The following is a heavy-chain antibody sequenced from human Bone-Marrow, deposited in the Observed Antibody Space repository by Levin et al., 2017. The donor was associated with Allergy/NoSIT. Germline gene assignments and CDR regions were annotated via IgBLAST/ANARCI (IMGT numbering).Heavy chain of an antibody. CDR2: IYYSGST. J-gene: IGHJ6*03. CDR3: ARHHTQGYYYYYLNV. V-gene: IGHV4-39*01. Sequence: SETLSLTCTVSGGSISSIGYYWGWIRQAPGKGLEWIGTIYYSGSTYYNPSLKSRVTVSVDTSKNQFSLRLSSVTAADTAVYYCARHHTQGYYYYYLNVWGKGTTVTVSS. D-gene: IGHD2-15*01. CDR1: GGSISSIGYY.